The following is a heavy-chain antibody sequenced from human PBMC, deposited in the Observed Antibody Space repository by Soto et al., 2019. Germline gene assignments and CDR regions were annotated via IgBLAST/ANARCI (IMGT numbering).Heavy chain of an antibody. V-gene: IGHV4-59*11. CDR1: GGSISSHY. D-gene: IGHD1-26*01. CDR2: IYYRGST. Sequence: SETLSLTCTVSGGSISSHYWSWVRQAPGKGLEWIGHIYYRGSTTYNPSLRSRSTISVDTSNNQFSLKLSSVTTADTAVYYCARDGREASGMDVWGQGTKVTVSS. J-gene: IGHJ6*02. CDR3: ARDGREASGMDV.